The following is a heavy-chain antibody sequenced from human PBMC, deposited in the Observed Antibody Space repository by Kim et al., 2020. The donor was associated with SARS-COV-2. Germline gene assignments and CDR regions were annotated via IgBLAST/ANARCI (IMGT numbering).Heavy chain of an antibody. CDR2: T. Sequence: TYYADSVKGRFTISRDNSKNTLYLQMNSLRAEDTAVYYCAKDHYGDQKDYWGQGTLVTVSS. CDR3: AKDHYGDQKDY. D-gene: IGHD4-17*01. V-gene: IGHV3-23*01. J-gene: IGHJ4*02.